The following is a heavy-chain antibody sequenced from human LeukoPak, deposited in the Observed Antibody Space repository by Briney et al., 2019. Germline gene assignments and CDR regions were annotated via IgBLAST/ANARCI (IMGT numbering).Heavy chain of an antibody. V-gene: IGHV3-53*01. CDR2: LYSGSDT. Sequence: GGSLTLSCAASGFTVSTNYMNWVRQAPGKGLEWVSILYSGSDTYYSDSVKGRFTISRDDPRNTLFLHMSSLKAEDTAIYYCARVGDHFHWFLDLWGRGTLVGVSS. D-gene: IGHD2-21*01. CDR1: GFTVSTNY. J-gene: IGHJ2*01. CDR3: ARVGDHFHWFLDL.